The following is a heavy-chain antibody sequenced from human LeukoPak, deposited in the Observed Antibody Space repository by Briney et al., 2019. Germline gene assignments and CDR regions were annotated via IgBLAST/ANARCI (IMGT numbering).Heavy chain of an antibody. Sequence: PGGSLRLSCAASGFTFDDYGMSWVRQAPGKGLEWVSGITWNGDTTGYADSVRGRFTISRDNAENSLYLQMNSLRADDTAVYYCARFAAGGSYYYYMDVWGKGTTVTVSS. V-gene: IGHV3-20*04. CDR1: GFTFDDYG. CDR3: ARFAAGGSYYYYMDV. J-gene: IGHJ6*03. CDR2: ITWNGDTT. D-gene: IGHD6-25*01.